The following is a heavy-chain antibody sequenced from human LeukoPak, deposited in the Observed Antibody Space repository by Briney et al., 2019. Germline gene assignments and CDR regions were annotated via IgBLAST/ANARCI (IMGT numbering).Heavy chain of an antibody. J-gene: IGHJ6*03. CDR2: IIPIFGTA. D-gene: IGHD3-22*01. V-gene: IGHV1-69*05. CDR3: ARELNYYDRNYYMDV. Sequence: ASVKVSCKASGGTFSSYAISWVRQAPGQGLEWMGGIIPIFGTANYAQKFQGRVTITTDESTSTAYVELSSLRSEDTAVYYCARELNYYDRNYYMDVWGKGTTVTVSS. CDR1: GGTFSSYA.